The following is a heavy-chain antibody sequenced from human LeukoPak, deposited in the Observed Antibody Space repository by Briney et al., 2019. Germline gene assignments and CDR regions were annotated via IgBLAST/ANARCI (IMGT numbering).Heavy chain of an antibody. CDR3: AIMHGYYDGSGYWVQ. CDR2: ITPNADRA. V-gene: IGHV3-23*01. Sequence: GGSLRLSCAASGFTFSSYGMSWVRQAPGRGLEWVSFITPNADRASYADSVEGRFTISRDNPRNTLYMQMNSLRDEDTAVYYCAIMHGYYDGSGYWVQWGQGTLVTVSS. CDR1: GFTFSSYG. J-gene: IGHJ1*01. D-gene: IGHD3-22*01.